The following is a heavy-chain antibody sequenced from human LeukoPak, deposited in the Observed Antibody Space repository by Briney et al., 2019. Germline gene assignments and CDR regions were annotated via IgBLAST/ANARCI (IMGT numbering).Heavy chain of an antibody. Sequence: SQTLSLTCAISGDSVSSNSAAWDWIRQSPSRGLEWLGRTYYRSKWYYGYAVSVKSRITINPDTSKNQFSLQLNSVTPEDTAIYYCTTTIAGYIDSWGQGTLVTVSS. CDR1: GDSVSSNSAA. D-gene: IGHD2-2*02. CDR3: TTTIAGYIDS. J-gene: IGHJ4*02. CDR2: TYYRSKWYY. V-gene: IGHV6-1*01.